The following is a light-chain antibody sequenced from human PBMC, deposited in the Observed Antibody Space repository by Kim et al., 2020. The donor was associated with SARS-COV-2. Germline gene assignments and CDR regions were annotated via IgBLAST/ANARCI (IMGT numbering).Light chain of an antibody. V-gene: IGLV1-47*01. CDR3: ASWDDSLSGRI. J-gene: IGLJ2*01. CDR1: SATIGSNY. CDR2: RKD. Sequence: GQWGSISCSGVSATIGSNYVYRYQHVPGTAPKLLIYRKDQRPSAVPDRFSGSKSDTSASLTIRGLRPEDEADYYCASWDDSLSGRIFGGGTQLTVL.